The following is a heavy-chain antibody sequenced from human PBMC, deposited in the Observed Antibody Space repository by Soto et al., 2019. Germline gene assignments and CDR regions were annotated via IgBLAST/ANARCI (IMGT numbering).Heavy chain of an antibody. CDR3: ARGVYYDSSGYYGSAFDI. Sequence: QVQLVESGGGVVQPGRSLRLSCAASGFRFSGYTMHWVRQAPGKGLEWVALIAYDGSKKYYADSVKGRLTISRDNSKNTLYLQMNRLRPDDTALYYCARGVYYDSSGYYGSAFDIWGQGTMVTVSS. CDR2: IAYDGSKK. J-gene: IGHJ3*02. CDR1: GFRFSGYT. V-gene: IGHV3-30-3*01. D-gene: IGHD3-22*01.